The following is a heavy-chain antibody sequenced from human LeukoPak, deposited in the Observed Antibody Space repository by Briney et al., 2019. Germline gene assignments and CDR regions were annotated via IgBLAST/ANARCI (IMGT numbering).Heavy chain of an antibody. J-gene: IGHJ4*02. Sequence: SVKVSCKASGGTFSSYAISWVRQAPGQGLEWMGGIIPIFGTANYAQKFQGRVTITADESTSTAYMELSSLRSEDTAVYYCARGLDPLATVTPNTYWGQGTLVTVSS. CDR1: GGTFSSYA. CDR2: IIPIFGTA. V-gene: IGHV1-69*13. CDR3: ARGLDPLATVTPNTY. D-gene: IGHD4-17*01.